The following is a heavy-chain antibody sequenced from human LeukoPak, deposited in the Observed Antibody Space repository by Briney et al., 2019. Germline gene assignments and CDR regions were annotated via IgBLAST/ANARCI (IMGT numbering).Heavy chain of an antibody. V-gene: IGHV3-30*18. CDR3: AKGVSSGRTGHYFDY. CDR2: ISYDGSNK. Sequence: GGSLRLSCAASGFTFSSYSMNWVRQAPGKGLEWVAVISYDGSNKYYADSVKGRFTISRDNSKNTLYLQMNSLRAEDTAVYYCAKGVSSGRTGHYFDYWGQGTLVTVSS. CDR1: GFTFSSYS. D-gene: IGHD6-19*01. J-gene: IGHJ4*02.